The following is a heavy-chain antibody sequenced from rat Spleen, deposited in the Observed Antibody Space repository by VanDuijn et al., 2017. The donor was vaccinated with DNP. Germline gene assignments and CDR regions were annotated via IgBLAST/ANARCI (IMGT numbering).Heavy chain of an antibody. CDR3: ARHVLPLRVWDY. D-gene: IGHD1-4*01. V-gene: IGHV5-22*01. Sequence: EVQLVESGGGFVQPGRSLKLSCAASGFTFSDYYMAWVRQAPTKGLEWVAYINYDGGNTYYGDSVKGRFTISRDNAKTTLYLQLNSLRSEDMATYYCARHVLPLRVWDYWGQGVMVTVSS. CDR2: INYDGGNT. J-gene: IGHJ2*01. CDR1: GFTFSDYY.